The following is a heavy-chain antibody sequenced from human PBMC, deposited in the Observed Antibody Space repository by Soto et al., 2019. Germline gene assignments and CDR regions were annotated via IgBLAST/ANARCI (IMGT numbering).Heavy chain of an antibody. CDR2: IYYSGST. CDR1: GGSISSYY. J-gene: IGHJ4*02. V-gene: IGHV4-59*01. CDR3: AREGFGEHIDY. Sequence: QVQLQELGPGLVKPSETLSLTCTVSGGSISSYYWSWIRQPPGKGLEWIGYIYYSGSTNYNPSLKSRVTISVDTSKNQFSLKLSSVTAADTAVYYCAREGFGEHIDYWGQGTLVTVSS. D-gene: IGHD3-10*01.